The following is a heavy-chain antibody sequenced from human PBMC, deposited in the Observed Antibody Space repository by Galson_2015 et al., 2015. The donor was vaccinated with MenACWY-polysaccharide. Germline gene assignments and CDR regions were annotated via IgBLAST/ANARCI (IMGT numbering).Heavy chain of an antibody. Sequence: SETLSLTCTISNGSITSSYWSWIRQSAGKGLEWIGRIHATGSTTYSPSFERRVAMSVDMPKNQFSLRLTAVTAADTAVYYCARRHLGNWYFDLWGRGTLVTVS. CDR3: ARRHLGNWYFDL. CDR1: NGSITSSY. V-gene: IGHV4-4*07. CDR2: IHATGST. J-gene: IGHJ2*01. D-gene: IGHD7-27*01.